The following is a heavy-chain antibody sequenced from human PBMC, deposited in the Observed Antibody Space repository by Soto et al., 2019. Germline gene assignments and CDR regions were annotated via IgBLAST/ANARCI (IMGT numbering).Heavy chain of an antibody. CDR1: AFNFKNYG. J-gene: IGHJ4*02. D-gene: IGHD3-16*01. Sequence: GGSLRLSCASSAFNFKNYGMSWVRLAPGQGLEWVSAISGSGSETYYADSVKGRFTITRDNSKETRFLQMNSLIAEDTAIYYCANGMDLFIGGVPAATGCLDFWGEGTLVTVSS. CDR3: ANGMDLFIGGVPAATGCLDF. V-gene: IGHV3-23*01. CDR2: ISGSGSET.